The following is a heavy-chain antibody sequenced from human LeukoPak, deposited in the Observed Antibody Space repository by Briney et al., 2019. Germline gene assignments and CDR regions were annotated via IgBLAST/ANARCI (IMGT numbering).Heavy chain of an antibody. V-gene: IGHV1-2*04. CDR1: GYTFTGYY. CDR2: INPNSGGT. J-gene: IGHJ4*02. D-gene: IGHD4-17*01. Sequence: ASVKVSCKASGYTFTGYYMHWVRQAPGQGLEWMGWINPNSGGTNYAQKFQGWVTMNRDTSISTAYMELSRLRSDDTAVYYCARGGSTVTAMIDYWGQGTLVTVSS. CDR3: ARGGSTVTAMIDY.